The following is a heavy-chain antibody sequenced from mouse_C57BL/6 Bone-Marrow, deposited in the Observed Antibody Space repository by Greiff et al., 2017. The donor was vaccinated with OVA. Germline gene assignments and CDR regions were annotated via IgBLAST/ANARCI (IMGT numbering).Heavy chain of an antibody. V-gene: IGHV5-17*01. CDR2: ISSGSSTI. CDR3: ARMGYYGSTFDY. J-gene: IGHJ2*01. Sequence: DVMLVESGGGLVKPGGSLKLSCAASGFTFSDYGMHWVRQAPEKGLEWVAYISSGSSTIYYADTVKGRFTISRDNAKNTLFLQMTSLRSEDTAMYYCARMGYYGSTFDYWGQGTTLTVSS. D-gene: IGHD1-1*01. CDR1: GFTFSDYG.